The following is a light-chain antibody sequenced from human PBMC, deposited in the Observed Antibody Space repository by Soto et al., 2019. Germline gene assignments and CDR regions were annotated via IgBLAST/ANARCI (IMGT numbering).Light chain of an antibody. Sequence: DIQMTQSPSSLSASVGDRVTITCRASQSISSYLNWYQQKPGKAPKLLIYAASSLQSGVPSRFSGSGSGTDFTLTISSLQPEDFETYYCQQSYSTSWTFGQGTKVEIK. CDR1: QSISSY. CDR3: QQSYSTSWT. V-gene: IGKV1-39*01. J-gene: IGKJ1*01. CDR2: AAS.